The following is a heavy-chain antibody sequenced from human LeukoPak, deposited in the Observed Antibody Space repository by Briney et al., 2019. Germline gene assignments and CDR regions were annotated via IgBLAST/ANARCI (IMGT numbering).Heavy chain of an antibody. V-gene: IGHV4-34*01. Sequence: SETLSLTCAVYGGSFSGYYWSWIRQPPGKGLEWIGEINHSGSTNYNPSLKSRVTISVDTSKNQFSLKLSSVTAADTAVYYCARDYQGGYGDKTVDYWGQGSLVTVSS. D-gene: IGHD5-18*01. CDR3: ARDYQGGYGDKTVDY. CDR1: GGSFSGYY. J-gene: IGHJ4*02. CDR2: INHSGST.